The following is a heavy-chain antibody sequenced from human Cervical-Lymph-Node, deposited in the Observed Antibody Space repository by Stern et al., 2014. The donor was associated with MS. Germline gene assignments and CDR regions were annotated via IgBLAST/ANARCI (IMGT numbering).Heavy chain of an antibody. CDR1: GGSISIYY. D-gene: IGHD1-26*01. CDR2: IYYSGST. J-gene: IGHJ3*02. V-gene: IGHV4-59*01. Sequence: QVQLQESGPGLVKPSETLSLTCTVSGGSISIYYWNWIRQSPGKGLEWIGYIYYSGSTYYNPSLKSRVTISVDTSKNEFSLKLSSVTAADTAVYFCARRLVGANGAFDIWGQGTMVAVSS. CDR3: ARRLVGANGAFDI.